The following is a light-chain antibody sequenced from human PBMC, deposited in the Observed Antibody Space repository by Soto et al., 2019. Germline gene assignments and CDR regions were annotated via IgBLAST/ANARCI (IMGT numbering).Light chain of an antibody. CDR3: QQDYNLPIT. J-gene: IGKJ5*01. Sequence: EIVLTQSPEPLSLSPGERATLSFRASQSVSTYLAWFQQKPGQAPRLLIYGASTRATDIPATFSGSGSGTEFTLTISSLQPEDFAVYYCQQDYNLPITFGQGTRLEI. CDR1: QSVSTY. CDR2: GAS. V-gene: IGKV3D-7*01.